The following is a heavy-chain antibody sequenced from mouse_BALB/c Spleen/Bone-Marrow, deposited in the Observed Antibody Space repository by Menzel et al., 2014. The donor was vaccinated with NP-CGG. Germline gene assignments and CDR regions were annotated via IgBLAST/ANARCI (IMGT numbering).Heavy chain of an antibody. V-gene: IGHV2-9*02. CDR1: GFSLTSYS. D-gene: IGHD2-3*01. Sequence: VKLMESGPGLVAPSQSLSITCAVSGFSLTSYSLHWVRQPPGKGLEWLGVIWAGGSTNYNSALMSRLSISKDNSKSQVFLKMSSLQTDDTAMFYCARDDDSYAMDYWGQGTSVTVSS. J-gene: IGHJ4*01. CDR3: ARDDDSYAMDY. CDR2: IWAGGST.